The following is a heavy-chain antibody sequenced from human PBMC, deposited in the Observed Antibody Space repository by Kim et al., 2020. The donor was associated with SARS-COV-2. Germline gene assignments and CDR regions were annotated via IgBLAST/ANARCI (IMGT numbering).Heavy chain of an antibody. V-gene: IGHV5-51*01. CDR3: ARNQVVGATQSAFDI. D-gene: IGHD1-26*01. Sequence: GESLKISCRGSGYSFTTYWIGWVRQMPGEGLEWMGIIYPGDSDTRYSPSFQGQVTIPADKSISTAYLQWSSLKASDTAMYYCARNQVVGATQSAFDIWGQGTMVTVSS. CDR2: IYPGDSDT. J-gene: IGHJ3*02. CDR1: GYSFTTYW.